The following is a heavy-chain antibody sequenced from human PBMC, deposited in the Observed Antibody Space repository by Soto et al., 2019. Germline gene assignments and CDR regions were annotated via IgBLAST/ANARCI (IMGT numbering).Heavy chain of an antibody. Sequence: PGGSLRLSCAASGFTFSSYAMHWVRQAPGKGLEWVAVISYDGSNKYYADSVKGRFTISRDNSKNTLYLQMNSLRAEDTAVYYCARDHGYSGFSDVWGQGTTVTVSS. V-gene: IGHV3-30-3*01. CDR1: GFTFSSYA. CDR2: ISYDGSNK. CDR3: ARDHGYSGFSDV. D-gene: IGHD3-10*01. J-gene: IGHJ6*02.